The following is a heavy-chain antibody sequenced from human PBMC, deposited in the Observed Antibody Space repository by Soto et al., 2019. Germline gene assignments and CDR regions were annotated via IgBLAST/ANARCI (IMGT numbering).Heavy chain of an antibody. CDR1: GFTFSSYA. D-gene: IGHD4-17*01. Sequence: GALRLSCAASGFTFSSYAMHWVRQAPGKGLEWVAVISYDGSNKYYADSVKGRFTISRDNSKNTLYLQMNSLRAEDTAVYYCARARTVLGPFDIWGQGTMVTVSS. J-gene: IGHJ3*02. V-gene: IGHV3-30-3*01. CDR3: ARARTVLGPFDI. CDR2: ISYDGSNK.